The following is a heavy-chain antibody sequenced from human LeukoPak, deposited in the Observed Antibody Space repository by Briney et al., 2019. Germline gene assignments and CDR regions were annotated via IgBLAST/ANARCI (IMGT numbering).Heavy chain of an antibody. Sequence: RSGESLKISCKGSGYSFTSYWIGWVRQVPGKGLEWMGIIYPGDSDTRYSPSFQGQVTISADKSISTAHLQWSSLKASDTAMYYCARSLYSSSWHNWFDPWGQGTLVTVSS. J-gene: IGHJ5*02. CDR2: IYPGDSDT. CDR3: ARSLYSSSWHNWFDP. D-gene: IGHD6-13*01. V-gene: IGHV5-51*01. CDR1: GYSFTSYW.